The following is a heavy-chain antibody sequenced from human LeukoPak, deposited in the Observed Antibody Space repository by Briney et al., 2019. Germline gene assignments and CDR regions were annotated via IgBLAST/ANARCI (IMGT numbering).Heavy chain of an antibody. V-gene: IGHV3-7*05. D-gene: IGHD6-13*01. J-gene: IGHJ4*02. CDR2: IEQDGSEK. Sequence: GGSLRLSCEVSGFRFSSYWMTWVRQAPGKGLEWVANIEQDGSEKYYVDSVKGRFTISRDNAKNSLSLQMNSLRAEDTAVYYCAREIAAAGTYFDYWGQGTLVTVSS. CDR3: AREIAAAGTYFDY. CDR1: GFRFSSYW.